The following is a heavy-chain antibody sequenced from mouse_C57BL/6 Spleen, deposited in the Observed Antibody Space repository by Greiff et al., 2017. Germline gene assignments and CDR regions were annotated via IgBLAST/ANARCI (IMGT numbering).Heavy chain of an antibody. Sequence: QVQLQQPGAELVKPGASVKLSCKASGYTFTSYWMHWVKQRPGQGLEWIGMIHPNSGRTNYNEKFKSKATLTVDKSSSTAYMQLSSLTSEDSAVYYCARSAGYYFDYWGQGTTLTVSS. CDR3: ARSAGYYFDY. V-gene: IGHV1-64*01. CDR1: GYTFTSYW. CDR2: IHPNSGRT. J-gene: IGHJ2*01.